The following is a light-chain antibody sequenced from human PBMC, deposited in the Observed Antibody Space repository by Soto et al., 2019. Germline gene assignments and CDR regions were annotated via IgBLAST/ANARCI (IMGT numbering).Light chain of an antibody. J-gene: IGLJ2*01. Sequence: QSVLTQPPSASGTPGQRVTISCSGGSSDIGSNTVNWYQQLPGTAPKLLIYNNNQRPSGVPDRFSGSKSGTSASLAISGLQSEDEADYYCAAWDDSFKGVVFGGGTKLTVL. CDR2: NNN. V-gene: IGLV1-44*01. CDR1: SSDIGSNT. CDR3: AAWDDSFKGVV.